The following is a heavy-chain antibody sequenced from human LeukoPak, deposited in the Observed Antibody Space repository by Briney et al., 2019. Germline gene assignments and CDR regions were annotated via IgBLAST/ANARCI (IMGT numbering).Heavy chain of an antibody. CDR3: ALIAPPHN. J-gene: IGHJ4*02. Sequence: ASVKVSCKASGITFTSYYIHWVRQAPGRGLEWMGKINPSGTITTYAPKYQGRVTVTKDTSTNTVYMELSSLRSDDTAVYYCALIAPPHNWGQGTQVTVSS. D-gene: IGHD6-13*01. CDR1: GITFTSYY. V-gene: IGHV1-46*01. CDR2: INPSGTIT.